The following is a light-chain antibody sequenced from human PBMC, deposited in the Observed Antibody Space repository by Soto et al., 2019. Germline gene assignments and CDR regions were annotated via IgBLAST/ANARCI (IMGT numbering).Light chain of an antibody. V-gene: IGKV1-5*03. CDR2: KAS. Sequence: DIPMTQSPSTLSGSVGDRVTITCRARQTISSWLAWYQQKPGKAPKLLIYKASTLKSGVPSRFSGSGSGTEFNLTISSLQPDDFATYYCQHYNSYSEAFGQGTKVELK. J-gene: IGKJ1*01. CDR1: QTISSW. CDR3: QHYNSYSEA.